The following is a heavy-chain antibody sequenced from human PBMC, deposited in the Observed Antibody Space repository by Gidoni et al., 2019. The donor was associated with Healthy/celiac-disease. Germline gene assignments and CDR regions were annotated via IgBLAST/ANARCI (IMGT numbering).Heavy chain of an antibody. Sequence: EVQLLESGGGLVQPGGSLRLSCAASGFPFSRYAMRWVRQAPGKGLEWVSALSGCGGSTYYADSVKGRFTISRDNSKNTLYLQMNSLRAEDTAVYYCAKDLVPGIAVAGTVYWGQGTLVTVSS. V-gene: IGHV3-23*01. CDR2: LSGCGGST. CDR3: AKDLVPGIAVAGTVY. J-gene: IGHJ4*02. CDR1: GFPFSRYA. D-gene: IGHD6-19*01.